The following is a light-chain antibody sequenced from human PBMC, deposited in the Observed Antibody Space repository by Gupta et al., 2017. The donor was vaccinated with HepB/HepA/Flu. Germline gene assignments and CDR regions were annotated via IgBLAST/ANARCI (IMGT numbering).Light chain of an antibody. CDR3: AAWDARLNAVV. V-gene: IGLV1-44*01. CDR1: SPNVGGNN. CDR2: NDN. J-gene: IGLJ2*01. Sequence: QSVLTQPPSASGTPGQRVTISCSGSSPNVGGNNVNWHQQFSATAPKLLIYNDNARPSGVPDRFSWASSGASASPAISVLLSDDEADYYCAAWDARLNAVVFGGGTKLTVL.